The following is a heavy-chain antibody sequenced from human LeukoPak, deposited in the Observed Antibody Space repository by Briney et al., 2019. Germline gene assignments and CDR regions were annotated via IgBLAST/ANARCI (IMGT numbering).Heavy chain of an antibody. V-gene: IGHV3-21*01. Sequence: GGSLRLSCAASGFTFSNYAMSWVRQAPGKGLEWVSSISSSSSYIYYADSVKGRFTISRDNAKNSLYLQMNSLRAEDTAVYYCARGRGSSWYNYYWGQGTLVTVSS. J-gene: IGHJ4*02. CDR2: ISSSSSYI. D-gene: IGHD6-13*01. CDR3: ARGRGSSWYNYY. CDR1: GFTFSNYA.